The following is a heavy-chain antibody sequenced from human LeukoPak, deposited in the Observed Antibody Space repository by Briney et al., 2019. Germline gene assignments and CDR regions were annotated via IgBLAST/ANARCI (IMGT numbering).Heavy chain of an antibody. CDR3: ARRGDGKEFDY. Sequence: GESLKISCKGSGYSFTTYWIGWVRQMPGKGLEWMGIIYPSDSDTRYSPSFQGQVTISADKSISAAYLQWSGLKASDTAMYYCARRGDGKEFDYWGQGTLVTVSS. V-gene: IGHV5-51*01. CDR2: IYPSDSDT. D-gene: IGHD5-24*01. CDR1: GYSFTTYW. J-gene: IGHJ4*02.